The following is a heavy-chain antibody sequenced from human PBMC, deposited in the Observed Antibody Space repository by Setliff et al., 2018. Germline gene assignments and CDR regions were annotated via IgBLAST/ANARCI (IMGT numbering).Heavy chain of an antibody. CDR1: GGSITSGSHY. CDR2: IYSRGSM. Sequence: PSETLSLTCTVSGGSITSGSHYWSWIRQPAGKALEWIGQIYSRGSMNYNLSLKSRVTISFITSKNQISLKLSSVTPADTAVYYCARGSEFYYGSGTIDSWGQGTLVTVSS. V-gene: IGHV4-61*10. J-gene: IGHJ4*02. D-gene: IGHD3-10*01. CDR3: ARGSEFYYGSGTIDS.